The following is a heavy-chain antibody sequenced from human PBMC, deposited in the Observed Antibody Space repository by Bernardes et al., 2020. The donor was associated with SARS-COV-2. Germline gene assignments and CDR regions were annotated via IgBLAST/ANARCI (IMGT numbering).Heavy chain of an antibody. CDR2: INKDGSST. V-gene: IGHV3-74*01. Sequence: SLIRSCAASGFTFSNYWMHWVRQAPGQGLVWVARINKDGSSTTYADSVKGRFTISRDNAKNTLYLQMNSLRAEDTAVYYGAMAGGSNSPSDCWGQGTLVTFSS. J-gene: IGHJ4*02. D-gene: IGHD4-4*01. CDR3: AMAGGSNSPSDC. CDR1: GFTFSNYW.